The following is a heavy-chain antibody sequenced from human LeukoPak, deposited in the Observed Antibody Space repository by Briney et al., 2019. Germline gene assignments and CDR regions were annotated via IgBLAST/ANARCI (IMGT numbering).Heavy chain of an antibody. CDR2: INSDGSTT. Sequence: QAGGSLRLSCAASGFTFSNYWMHWVRQAPGKGLVWVSRINSDGSTTNYADSVKGRFTISRDNSKNTLYLQMNSLRAEDTAVYYCAKVSGTVATRPLFDYWGQGTLVTVSS. CDR1: GFTFSNYW. CDR3: AKVSGTVATRPLFDY. V-gene: IGHV3-74*01. D-gene: IGHD4-23*01. J-gene: IGHJ4*02.